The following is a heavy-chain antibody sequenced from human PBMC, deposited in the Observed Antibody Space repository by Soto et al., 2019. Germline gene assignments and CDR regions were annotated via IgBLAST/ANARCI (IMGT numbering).Heavy chain of an antibody. CDR2: IRNKANSYTT. J-gene: IGHJ3*02. V-gene: IGHV3-72*01. CDR3: ARGNRAFDI. Sequence: EVQLVQSGGGLVQPGGSLRLSCAASGFTFRDYYMDWVRQAPGKGLEWVGRIRNKANSYTTEYAASVKGRFTISRDDSKNSVYLQMNSLKTEDTAMYYCARGNRAFDIWGQGTMVTVSS. CDR1: GFTFRDYY.